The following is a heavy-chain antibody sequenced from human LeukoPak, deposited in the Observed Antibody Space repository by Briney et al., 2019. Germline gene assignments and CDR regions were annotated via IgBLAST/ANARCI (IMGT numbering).Heavy chain of an antibody. CDR2: TRNKANSYTT. D-gene: IGHD3-3*01. Sequence: SGGSLRLSCAASGFTFSDHYMDWVRQAPGKGLDWVSRTRNKANSYTTEYAASVKGRFTISRDDSKNSLYLQMNSLKTEDTAVYYCARAYQEGYDFWSGYYTYFDYWGQGTLVTVSS. CDR1: GFTFSDHY. CDR3: ARAYQEGYDFWSGYYTYFDY. J-gene: IGHJ4*02. V-gene: IGHV3-72*01.